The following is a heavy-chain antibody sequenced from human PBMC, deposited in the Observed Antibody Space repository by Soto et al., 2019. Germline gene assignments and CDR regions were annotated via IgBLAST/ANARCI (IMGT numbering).Heavy chain of an antibody. V-gene: IGHV3-15*01. J-gene: IGHJ4*02. D-gene: IGHD3-16*02. CDR2: IKSKTDGGTT. Sequence: EVQLVESGGDLVKPGGSLRLSCAASEFTFTYAWMSWVRQDPGKGLEWVGRIKSKTDGGTTDYAAPVKGRFTISRDESQNTLYLQMNSLKTEDTAVYYCTSLYYGHWGQGTLVTVSS. CDR1: EFTFTYAW. CDR3: TSLYYGH.